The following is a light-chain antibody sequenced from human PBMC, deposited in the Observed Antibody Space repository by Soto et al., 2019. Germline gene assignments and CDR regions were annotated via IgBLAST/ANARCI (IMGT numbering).Light chain of an antibody. J-gene: IGKJ1*01. CDR2: GTS. CDR3: QHYNTYPWT. V-gene: IGKV3-15*01. Sequence: ELVMPQYPATLSVSPGERATLSCRASQSFSSNVAWYQQKPGQAPRLLIYGTSTRVTGIPARFSGSGSGTEFTLTISSLQPGDFATYYCQHYNTYPWTFGHGTKVDIK. CDR1: QSFSSN.